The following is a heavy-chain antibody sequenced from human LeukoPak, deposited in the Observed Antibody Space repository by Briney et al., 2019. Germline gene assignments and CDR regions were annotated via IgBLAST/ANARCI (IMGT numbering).Heavy chain of an antibody. CDR2: IYPGDSDT. Sequence: GESLKISCKGSGYSFTSYWIGWVRQMPGKGLERMGIIYPGDSDTRYSPSFQGQVTISADKSISTAYLQWSSLKASDTAMYYCARTDSSHYYDSSGYYYPSAFDIWGQGTMVTVSS. CDR1: GYSFTSYW. V-gene: IGHV5-51*01. CDR3: ARTDSSHYYDSSGYYYPSAFDI. J-gene: IGHJ3*02. D-gene: IGHD3-22*01.